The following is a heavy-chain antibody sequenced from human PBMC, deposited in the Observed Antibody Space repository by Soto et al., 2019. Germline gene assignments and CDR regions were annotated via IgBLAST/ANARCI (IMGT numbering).Heavy chain of an antibody. J-gene: IGHJ3*02. CDR2: IYPGDSDI. V-gene: IGHV5-51*01. D-gene: IGHD3-22*01. CDR3: ATAYVYDFENSNYYRDAFDI. Sequence: GESLKISCEGFGYTFTDYWIGWVRQMPGKGLEWMGFIYPGDSDIRYSPSFEAHVTISADKSTSTAFLQWSSLKASDTAMYYCATAYVYDFENSNYYRDAFDIWGQGTLVTVSS. CDR1: GYTFTDYW.